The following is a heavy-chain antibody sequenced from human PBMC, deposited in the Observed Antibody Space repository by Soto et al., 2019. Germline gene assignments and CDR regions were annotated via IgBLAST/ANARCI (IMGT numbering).Heavy chain of an antibody. J-gene: IGHJ4*02. D-gene: IGHD3-9*01. V-gene: IGHV3-23*01. CDR3: AKGDILTGSRQGWDY. CDR1: GFTFSSYA. CDR2: IDGSGAGT. Sequence: GGSLRLSCVASGFTFSSYAMSWVRQAPGRGLECVSSIDGSGAGTYYSDSVRGRFTISRDNSKNTLELQMDSLRAEDTAVYYCAKGDILTGSRQGWDYWGQGTLVTVSS.